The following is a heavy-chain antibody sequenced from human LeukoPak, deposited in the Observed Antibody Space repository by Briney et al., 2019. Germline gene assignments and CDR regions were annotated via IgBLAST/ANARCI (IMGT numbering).Heavy chain of an antibody. D-gene: IGHD2-2*01. CDR2: IYYSGST. CDR3: ARELIVVVPAATGDY. V-gene: IGHV4-30-4*08. Sequence: SETLSLTCTVSGGSISSGDYYWSWIRQPPGKGLEWIGYIYYSGSTYYNPSLKSRVTISVDTSKNQFSLKLSSVTAADTAMYYCARELIVVVPAATGDYWGQGTLVTVSS. CDR1: GGSISSGDYY. J-gene: IGHJ4*02.